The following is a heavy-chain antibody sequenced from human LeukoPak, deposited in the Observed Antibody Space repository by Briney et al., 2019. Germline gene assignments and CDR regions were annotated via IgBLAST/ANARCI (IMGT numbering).Heavy chain of an antibody. J-gene: IGHJ1*01. D-gene: IGHD4-17*01. CDR3: AKDASYGDYVRYFQH. Sequence: GGSLRLSCAASGFTFSSHAMSWVRQAPGKGLEWVSCISGRGGSTYYVDSVKGRFTISRDNSKNTLYLQMSSLRAEDTAVYYCAKDASYGDYVRYFQHWGQGTLVTVSS. V-gene: IGHV3-23*01. CDR2: ISGRGGST. CDR1: GFTFSSHA.